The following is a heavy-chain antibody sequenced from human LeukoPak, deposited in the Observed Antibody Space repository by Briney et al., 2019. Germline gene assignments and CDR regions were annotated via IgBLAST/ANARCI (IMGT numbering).Heavy chain of an antibody. D-gene: IGHD3-22*01. CDR2: TSSSGETT. CDR1: GFTFSSYA. CDR3: AKDRPNYYGTNGHYYRRDGDC. J-gene: IGHJ4*02. V-gene: IGHV3-23*01. Sequence: GGSLRLSCVASGFTFSSYAMCWVRQAAGKGLEWVSSTSSSGETTYYADSVKGRFTISRDNSRNTLYLQMNSLRAEDTAVYYCAKDRPNYYGTNGHYYRRDGDCWGQGTLVTVSS.